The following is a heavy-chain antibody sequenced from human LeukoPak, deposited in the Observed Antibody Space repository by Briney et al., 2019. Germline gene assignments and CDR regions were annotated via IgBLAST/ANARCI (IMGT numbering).Heavy chain of an antibody. CDR3: ARHKYGGNSVRADYFDY. J-gene: IGHJ4*02. Sequence: PSETLSLTCTVSGGSISSYYWSWIRQPPGKGLEWIGYIYTSGSTNYNPSLKSRVTISVDTSKNQFSLKLSSVTAADTAVYYCARHKYGGNSVRADYFDYWGQGTLVTVSS. V-gene: IGHV4-4*09. CDR2: IYTSGST. D-gene: IGHD4-23*01. CDR1: GGSISSYY.